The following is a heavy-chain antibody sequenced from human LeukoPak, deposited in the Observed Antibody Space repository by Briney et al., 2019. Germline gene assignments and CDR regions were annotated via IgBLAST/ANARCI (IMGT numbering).Heavy chain of an antibody. CDR1: GFTFSSYS. Sequence: GGSLRLSCAASGFTFSSYSMNWVRQAPGKGLEWVSSISSSSSYIYYADSVKGRFTISRDNAKNSLYLQMNSLRAEDTAVYYCARGSLYSSSYVSPVYFDYWGQGTLVTVSS. D-gene: IGHD6-6*01. J-gene: IGHJ4*02. V-gene: IGHV3-21*01. CDR2: ISSSSSYI. CDR3: ARGSLYSSSYVSPVYFDY.